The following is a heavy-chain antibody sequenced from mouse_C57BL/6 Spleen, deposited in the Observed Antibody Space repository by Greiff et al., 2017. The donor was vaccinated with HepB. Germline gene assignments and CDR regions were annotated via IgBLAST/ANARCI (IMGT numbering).Heavy chain of an antibody. CDR3: ARGPLYDYDGDAMDY. J-gene: IGHJ4*01. D-gene: IGHD2-4*01. Sequence: QVQLQQSGAELVRPGTSVKVSCKASGYAFTNYLIEWVKQRPGQGLEWIGVINPGSGGTNYNEKFKGKATLTADKSSSTAYMQLSSLTSEDTAVYFCARGPLYDYDGDAMDYWGQGTSVTVSS. CDR1: GYAFTNYL. CDR2: INPGSGGT. V-gene: IGHV1-54*01.